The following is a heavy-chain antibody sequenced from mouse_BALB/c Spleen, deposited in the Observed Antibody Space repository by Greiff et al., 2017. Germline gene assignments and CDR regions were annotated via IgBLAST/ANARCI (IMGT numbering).Heavy chain of an antibody. D-gene: IGHD1-3*01. J-gene: IGHJ4*01. Sequence: EVHLVESGGGLVQPGGSRKLSCAASGFTFSSFGMHWVRQAPEKGLEWVAYISSGSSTIYYADTVKGRFTISRDNPKNTLFLQMTSLRSEDTAMYYCARSDNYYYYAMDYWGQGTSVTVSS. V-gene: IGHV5-17*02. CDR2: ISSGSSTI. CDR1: GFTFSSFG. CDR3: ARSDNYYYYAMDY.